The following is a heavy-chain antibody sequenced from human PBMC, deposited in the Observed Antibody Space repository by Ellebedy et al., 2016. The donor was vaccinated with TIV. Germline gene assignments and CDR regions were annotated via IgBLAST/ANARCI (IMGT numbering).Heavy chain of an antibody. D-gene: IGHD3-9*01. CDR1: GGSFSGYY. V-gene: IGHV4-34*01. J-gene: IGHJ4*02. CDR2: INHSGST. CDR3: AREVGGFDWLSDYFDY. Sequence: SETLSLTXAVYGGSFSGYYWSWIRQPPGKGLEWIGEINHSGSTNYNPSLKSRVTISVDTSKNQFSLKLSSVTAADTAVYYCAREVGGFDWLSDYFDYWGQGTLVTVSS.